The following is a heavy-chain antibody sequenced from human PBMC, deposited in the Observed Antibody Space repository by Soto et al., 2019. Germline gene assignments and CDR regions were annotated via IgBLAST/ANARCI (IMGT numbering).Heavy chain of an antibody. V-gene: IGHV1-8*01. CDR2: MNPNSGNT. CDR3: ARVHTVTTYFDV. D-gene: IGHD4-17*01. Sequence: QVQLVQSGAEVKKPGASVKVSCKASGYTFTSYDINWVRQATGQGLEWMGWMNPNSGNTGSAQRFQDRLTMTRNTSINTAYMEMTTLTSAGAAVYFCARVHTVTTYFDVWGRGTLVTVSS. CDR1: GYTFTSYD. J-gene: IGHJ2*01.